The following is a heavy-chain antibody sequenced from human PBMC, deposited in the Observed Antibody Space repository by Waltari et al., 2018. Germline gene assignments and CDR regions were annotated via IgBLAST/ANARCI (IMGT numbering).Heavy chain of an antibody. Sequence: QVQLQESGPGLVKPSATLSLTCTLSGYSLSRGSYWGWIRPPPGKGLEWIGSIYHSGGTYYNPSLKSRVTISVDTSKNQFSLKLSSVTAADTAVYYCARDQRRIAAAGRGGNWFDPWGQGTLVTVSS. V-gene: IGHV4-38-2*02. J-gene: IGHJ5*02. CDR1: GYSLSRGSY. CDR3: ARDQRRIAAAGRGGNWFDP. CDR2: IYHSGGT. D-gene: IGHD6-13*01.